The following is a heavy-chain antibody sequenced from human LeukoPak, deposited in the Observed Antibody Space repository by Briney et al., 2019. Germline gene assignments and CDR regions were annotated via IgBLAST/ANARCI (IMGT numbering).Heavy chain of an antibody. CDR1: GFTFSSYA. CDR3: ARDRYSYGLNLIDY. Sequence: PGGSLRLSCAASGFTFSSYAMHWVRQAPGKGLEWVAVISYDGSNKYYADSVKGRFTISRDNSKNTLYLQMNSLRAEDTAVYYCARDRYSYGLNLIDYWGQGTLVTVSS. J-gene: IGHJ4*02. D-gene: IGHD5-18*01. V-gene: IGHV3-30-3*01. CDR2: ISYDGSNK.